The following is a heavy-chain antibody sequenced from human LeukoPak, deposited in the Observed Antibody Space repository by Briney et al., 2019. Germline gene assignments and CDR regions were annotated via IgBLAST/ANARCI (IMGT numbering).Heavy chain of an antibody. CDR1: GYTFTSYG. Sequence: GASVKVSCKASGYTFTSYGISWVRQAPGQGLEWMGWISAYNGNTNYAQKLQGRVTMTTDTSTSTAYMELRSLRSDDTAVYYCARDRATVTTPAYYSVMDVWGQGPTVTVSS. V-gene: IGHV1-18*01. D-gene: IGHD4-17*01. CDR3: ARDRATVTTPAYYSVMDV. J-gene: IGHJ6*02. CDR2: ISAYNGNT.